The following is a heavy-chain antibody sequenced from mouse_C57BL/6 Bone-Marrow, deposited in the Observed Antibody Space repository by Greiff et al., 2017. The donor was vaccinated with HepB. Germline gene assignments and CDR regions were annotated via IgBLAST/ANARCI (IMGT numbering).Heavy chain of an antibody. D-gene: IGHD1-1*01. J-gene: IGHJ2*01. CDR1: GFTFSDAW. CDR3: TTVVATDFDY. Sequence: EVKLVESGGGLVQPGGSMKLSCAASGFTFSDAWMDWVRQSPEKGLEWVAEIRNKANNHATYYAESVKGRFTISRDDSKSSVYLQMNSLRAEDTGIYHCTTVVATDFDYWGQGTTLTVSS. CDR2: IRNKANNHAT. V-gene: IGHV6-6*01.